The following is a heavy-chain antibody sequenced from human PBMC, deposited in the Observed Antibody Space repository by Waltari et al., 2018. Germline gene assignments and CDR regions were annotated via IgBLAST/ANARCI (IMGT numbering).Heavy chain of an antibody. Sequence: QVQLQESGPGLVKPSQTVSLTCTVSGGSIGSGAYYYGWIRQHPGKGLEWIGENNHSGSTNYNPSLKSRVTISVDTSKNQFSLKLSSVTAADTAVYYCASIARRYSSPFDYWGQGTLVTVSS. CDR2: NNHSGST. CDR3: ASIARRYSSPFDY. CDR1: GGSIGSGAYY. J-gene: IGHJ4*02. D-gene: IGHD4-4*01. V-gene: IGHV4-31*03.